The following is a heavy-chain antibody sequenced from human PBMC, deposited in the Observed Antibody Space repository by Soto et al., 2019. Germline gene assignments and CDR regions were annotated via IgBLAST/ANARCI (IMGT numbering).Heavy chain of an antibody. CDR1: GYSFTSFW. J-gene: IGHJ6*02. CDR2: IDPSDSYT. Sequence: GESLKISCXGSGYSFTSFWISWVRQMPGKGLEWMGRIDPSDSYTNYSPSFQGHVTISADKSISTAYLQWSSLKASDTAMYYCAMVRGVIRVRTEIPEDYCYYGMDVWGQGTTVTVSS. CDR3: AMVRGVIRVRTEIPEDYCYYGMDV. D-gene: IGHD3-10*01. V-gene: IGHV5-10-1*01.